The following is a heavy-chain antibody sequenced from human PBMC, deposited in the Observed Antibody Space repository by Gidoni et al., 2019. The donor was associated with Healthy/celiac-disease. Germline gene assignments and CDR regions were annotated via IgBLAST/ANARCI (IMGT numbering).Heavy chain of an antibody. J-gene: IGHJ3*02. CDR1: GFTFSSYW. D-gene: IGHD3-10*01. CDR3: ARERDDWFGEDAFDI. Sequence: EVQLVESGGGLVQPGGSLRLSCAASGFTFSSYWMHWVRQAPGKGLVGVSRINSNGRSTSYADSVKGRFTISRDNAKNTLYLQMNSLRAEDTAVYYCARERDDWFGEDAFDIWGQGTMVTVSS. V-gene: IGHV3-74*01. CDR2: INSNGRST.